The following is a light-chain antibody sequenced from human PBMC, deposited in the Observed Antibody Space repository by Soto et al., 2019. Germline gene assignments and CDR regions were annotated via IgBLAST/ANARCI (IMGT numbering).Light chain of an antibody. CDR3: TSYTGTSTYV. CDR1: SSDVGAYNY. CDR2: DVT. Sequence: HSALTQPPSVSGPPGQSITISCTGTSSDVGAYNYVSWYQHHPGKAPTLIIYDVTNRPSGISDRFSGSKSGNTASLTVSGLLADDEADYYCTSYTGTSTYVFGTGTKVTVL. J-gene: IGLJ1*01. V-gene: IGLV2-14*01.